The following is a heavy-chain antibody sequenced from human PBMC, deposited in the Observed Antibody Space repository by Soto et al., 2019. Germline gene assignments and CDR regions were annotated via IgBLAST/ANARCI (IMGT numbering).Heavy chain of an antibody. Sequence: VGSQRLSCAASGFTFSSYWMHWVRQAPGKGLVWVSRINSDGSSTSYADSVKGRFTISRDNAKNTLYLQMNSLRAEDTAVYYCASNWNYDVWFDPWGQGTLVTVSS. CDR2: INSDGSST. J-gene: IGHJ5*02. D-gene: IGHD1-7*01. CDR3: ASNWNYDVWFDP. CDR1: GFTFSSYW. V-gene: IGHV3-74*01.